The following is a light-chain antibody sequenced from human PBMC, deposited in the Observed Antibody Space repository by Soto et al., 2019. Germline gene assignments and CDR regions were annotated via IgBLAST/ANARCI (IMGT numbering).Light chain of an antibody. CDR3: CTYAGSSFYV. CDR2: EVT. Sequence: QSVLTQPPSTSGSPGQSVTISCTGTSSDVGGYDYVSWYQQHPGKAPKLMIYEVTKRPSGVPDRFSGSKSGNTASLTVSGLQADDEADYYCCTYAGSSFYVFGTGTKVTVL. J-gene: IGLJ1*01. V-gene: IGLV2-8*01. CDR1: SSDVGGYDY.